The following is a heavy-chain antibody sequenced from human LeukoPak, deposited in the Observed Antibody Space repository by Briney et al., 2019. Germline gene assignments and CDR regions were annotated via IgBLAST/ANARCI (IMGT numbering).Heavy chain of an antibody. CDR2: ISAYNGNT. V-gene: IGHV1-18*01. D-gene: IGHD3-22*01. Sequence: GASVKVSCKASGYTFTSYGISWVRQASGQGLEWMGWISAYNGNTNYAQKLQGRVTMTTDTSTSTAYMELRSLRSDDTAVYYCARDGLPYYDSSGFPPDYWGQGTLVTVSS. J-gene: IGHJ4*02. CDR1: GYTFTSYG. CDR3: ARDGLPYYDSSGFPPDY.